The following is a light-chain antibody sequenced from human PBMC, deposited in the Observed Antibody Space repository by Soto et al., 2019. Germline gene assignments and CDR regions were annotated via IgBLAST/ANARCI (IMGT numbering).Light chain of an antibody. V-gene: IGLV6-57*02. J-gene: IGLJ2*01. CDR3: QSYDSSIHVV. CDR1: SGSIASNY. CDR2: EDN. Sequence: NFMLTQPHSVSESPGKTVTISCTGSSGSIASNYVQWYQQRPGSAPTTVIYEDNQRPSGVPDRFSGSIDSSSNSASLTISGLKTGDEAVYYCQSYDSSIHVVFGGGTKLTVL.